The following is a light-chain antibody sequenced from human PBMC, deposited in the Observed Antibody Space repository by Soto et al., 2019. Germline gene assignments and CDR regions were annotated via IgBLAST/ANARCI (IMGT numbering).Light chain of an antibody. Sequence: DIQMTQSPSTLSASVGDRVTITCRASQSINNCLAWYQQKPGKAPKLLIYDGFSLESGVPLRFSGSGFGTEFSLTISSLQPDDSATYYCQKYKRYSLTFGGGTKVEIK. J-gene: IGKJ4*01. CDR3: QKYKRYSLT. CDR1: QSINNC. CDR2: DGF. V-gene: IGKV1-5*01.